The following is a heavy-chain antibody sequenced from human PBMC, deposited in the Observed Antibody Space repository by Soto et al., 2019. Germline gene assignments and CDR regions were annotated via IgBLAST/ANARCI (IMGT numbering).Heavy chain of an antibody. Sequence: QVQLVQSGTEVKKPGSSVKVSCKASGDTFRNYVISWLRQAPGQGLEWMGGIMPMYDTANFALKFQGRVTISADESTTTVYMELRGLRSADTAMYYCARYWSSGTYYGAFDYWGQGTLVTVSS. D-gene: IGHD3-22*01. V-gene: IGHV1-69*01. CDR3: ARYWSSGTYYGAFDY. CDR2: IMPMYDTA. J-gene: IGHJ4*02. CDR1: GDTFRNYV.